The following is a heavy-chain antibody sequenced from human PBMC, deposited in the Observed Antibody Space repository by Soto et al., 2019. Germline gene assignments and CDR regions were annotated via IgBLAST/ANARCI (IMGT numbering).Heavy chain of an antibody. CDR3: ARDQLLFGYYYGMDV. D-gene: IGHD2-2*01. J-gene: IGHJ6*02. CDR2: IKQDGSEK. Sequence: EVQLVESGGGLVQPGGSLRLSCAASGFTFSSYWMSWVRQAPGKGLEWVANIKQDGSEKYYVDSVKGRFTISRDNAKNSLYLQMNSLRAEDTAVYYCARDQLLFGYYYGMDVWGQGTTVTVSS. CDR1: GFTFSSYW. V-gene: IGHV3-7*03.